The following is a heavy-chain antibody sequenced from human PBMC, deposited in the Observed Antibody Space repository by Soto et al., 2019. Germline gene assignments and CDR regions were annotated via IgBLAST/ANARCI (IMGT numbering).Heavy chain of an antibody. J-gene: IGHJ4*02. CDR1: GVTVSSNY. Sequence: EVQLVESGGGLVQPGGSLRLSCEASGVTVSSNYMSWVRQSPGKGLEWVSVISSGGSTYSADSVKGRFTISRDNSKHTLYLQMNSLRAEDTTVYYCARPGYIYVGGHFDYGGQGTLVTVSS. CDR3: ARPGYIYVGGHFDY. CDR2: ISSGGST. V-gene: IGHV3-66*04. D-gene: IGHD5-18*01.